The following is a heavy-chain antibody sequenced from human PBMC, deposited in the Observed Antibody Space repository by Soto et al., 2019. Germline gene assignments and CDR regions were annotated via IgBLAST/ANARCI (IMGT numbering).Heavy chain of an antibody. CDR2: ISYDGSNK. D-gene: IGHD6-19*01. J-gene: IGHJ4*02. Sequence: QVQLVGSGGGVVQPGRSLRLSCAASGFTFSSYGMHWVRQAPGKGLEWVAVISYDGSNKYYADSVKGRFTISRDNSKNTLYLQMNSLRAEDTAVYYCAKDPGGQAVALDYWGQGTLVTVSS. V-gene: IGHV3-30*18. CDR1: GFTFSSYG. CDR3: AKDPGGQAVALDY.